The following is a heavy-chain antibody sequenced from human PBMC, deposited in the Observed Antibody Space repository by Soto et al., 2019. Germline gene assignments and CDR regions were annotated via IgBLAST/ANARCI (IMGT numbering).Heavy chain of an antibody. V-gene: IGHV3-64D*06. D-gene: IGHD2-2*01. Sequence: GGSLRLTCSASVFTFSDYGMHWVRQAPAKVLHVVSTISSNAFSTYYADSVKGRFTISRDNSKNTLYLQMSSLRTDDTAVYYCVKGGDVVVPAAPYYYYYGMDVWGQGTTVTVSS. CDR3: VKGGDVVVPAAPYYYYYGMDV. CDR2: ISSNAFST. J-gene: IGHJ6*02. CDR1: VFTFSDYG.